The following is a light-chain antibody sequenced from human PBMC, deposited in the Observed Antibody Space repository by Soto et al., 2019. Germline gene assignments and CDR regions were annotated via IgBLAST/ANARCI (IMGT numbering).Light chain of an antibody. V-gene: IGKV1-27*01. CDR2: GAS. CDR1: QGISNY. CDR3: QKYDDAPLT. J-gene: IGKJ4*01. Sequence: DLQMTQSPSSLSASVGDRVTITCRASQGISNYLAWYQQKPGEVPKLLIYGASTLQIGVPSRFSGGASGTDFTLTISSLQPEDVADYYCQKYDDAPLTFGGGTKVEIK.